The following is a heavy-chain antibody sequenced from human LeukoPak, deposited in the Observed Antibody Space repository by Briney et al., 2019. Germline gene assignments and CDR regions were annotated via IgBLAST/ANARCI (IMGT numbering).Heavy chain of an antibody. D-gene: IGHD3-3*01. CDR2: ISGSGDNT. Sequence: GGSLRLSCAASGFTFSNYAMSWVRQAPGKGLEWVSAISGSGDNTYYADSVKGRFTISRDNAKNSLYLQMNSLRAEDTALYYCARGATGRFLEWLLFLDYWGQGTLVTVSS. J-gene: IGHJ4*02. CDR1: GFTFSNYA. V-gene: IGHV3-23*01. CDR3: ARGATGRFLEWLLFLDY.